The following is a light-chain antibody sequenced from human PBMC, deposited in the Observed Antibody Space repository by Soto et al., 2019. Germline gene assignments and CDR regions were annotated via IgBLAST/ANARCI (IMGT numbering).Light chain of an antibody. CDR2: AAS. V-gene: IGKV1-39*01. CDR3: QQSYSSHHT. Sequence: DIQMTQSTSSLSASVGDRVTITCRASQSISSYLNWYQQKPGEAPKLLIYAASSLQSGVPSRVSGSGSGTDFTLTISSLQPEDFATYYCQQSYSSHHTFGQGTNLEIK. CDR1: QSISSY. J-gene: IGKJ2*01.